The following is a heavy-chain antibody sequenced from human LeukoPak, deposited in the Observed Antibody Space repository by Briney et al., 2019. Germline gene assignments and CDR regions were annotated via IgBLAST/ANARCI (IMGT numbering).Heavy chain of an antibody. CDR2: IYHSGST. Sequence: MLSETLSLTCTVSGYSISSGYYWGWIRQPPGKGLEWIGSIYHSGSTYYNPSLKSRVTISVDTSKNQFSLKLSSVTAADTAVYYCANYYGSGSSITTWGQGTLVTVSS. CDR3: ANYYGSGSSITT. CDR1: GYSISSGYY. V-gene: IGHV4-38-2*02. J-gene: IGHJ5*02. D-gene: IGHD3-10*01.